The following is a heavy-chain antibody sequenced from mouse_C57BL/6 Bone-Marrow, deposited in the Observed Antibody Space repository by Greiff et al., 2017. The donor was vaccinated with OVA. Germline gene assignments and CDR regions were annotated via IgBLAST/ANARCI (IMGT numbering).Heavy chain of an antibody. CDR3: AREGHYEGGIDY. Sequence: QVQLQQPGAELVKPGASVKLSCKASGYTFTSYWMQWVKQRPGQGLEWIGEIDPSDSYTNYNQKFKGKATLTVDTSSSTAYMQLSSLTSEDSAVYYCAREGHYEGGIDYWGQGTTLTVSS. CDR2: IDPSDSYT. D-gene: IGHD1-1*01. V-gene: IGHV1-50*01. CDR1: GYTFTSYW. J-gene: IGHJ2*01.